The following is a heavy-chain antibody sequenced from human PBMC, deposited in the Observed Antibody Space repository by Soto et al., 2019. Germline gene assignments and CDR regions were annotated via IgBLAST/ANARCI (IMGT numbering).Heavy chain of an antibody. J-gene: IGHJ4*02. D-gene: IGHD4-17*01. CDR3: AKEHLPSTVTRPGY. V-gene: IGHV3-30*18. CDR1: GFTFSTYG. CDR2: MSYDGTNK. Sequence: QVQLVESGGGVVQPGRSLRLSCAASGFTFSTYGMHWVRQAPGKGLEWVAVMSYDGTNKSYSDSVKGRFTIYRDNSKNALFLQMNILRAADKAGYYCAKEHLPSTVTRPGYWGQGTLVTVSA.